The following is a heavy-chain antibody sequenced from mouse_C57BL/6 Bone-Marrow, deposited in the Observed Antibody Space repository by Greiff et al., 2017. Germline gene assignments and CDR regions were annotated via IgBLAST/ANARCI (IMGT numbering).Heavy chain of an antibody. CDR3: ARGGYYEDWYFDV. V-gene: IGHV1-69*01. D-gene: IGHD2-3*01. CDR1: GYTFTSYW. J-gene: IGHJ1*03. CDR2: IDPSDSYT. Sequence: VQLQQPGAELVMPGASVKLSCKASGYTFTSYWMHWVKQRPGQGLEWIGEIDPSDSYTNYNQKFKGKSTLTVDKSSSTAYMQLSSLTSEDSAVYYCARGGYYEDWYFDVWGTGTTVTVSS.